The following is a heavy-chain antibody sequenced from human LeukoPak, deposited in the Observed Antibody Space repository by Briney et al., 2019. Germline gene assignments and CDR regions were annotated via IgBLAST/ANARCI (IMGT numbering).Heavy chain of an antibody. V-gene: IGHV3-48*03. J-gene: IGHJ4*02. CDR1: GFTFSSYE. D-gene: IGHD5-18*01. Sequence: PGGSLRLSCAACGFTFSSYEMNWVRQAPGKGLEWVSYISSGGSTIYYADSVKGRFTISRDNAKNSLYLQMNSLRAEDTAVYYCARDRRYSYGLGGDYWGQGTLVTVSS. CDR3: ARDRRYSYGLGGDY. CDR2: ISSGGSTI.